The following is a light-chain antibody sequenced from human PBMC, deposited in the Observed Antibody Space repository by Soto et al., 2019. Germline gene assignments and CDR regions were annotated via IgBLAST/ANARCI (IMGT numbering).Light chain of an antibody. Sequence: DIQLTQPPSFRSASVGDRVTMTCRVSQGIATYLAWYQQRPGKAPKLLIYAASTLQSGVPVRFSGSGSGAEFTLTISSLQPEDFASYYCQQLNSYPYTFGQGTKLEIK. J-gene: IGKJ2*01. CDR3: QQLNSYPYT. V-gene: IGKV1-9*01. CDR1: QGIATY. CDR2: AAS.